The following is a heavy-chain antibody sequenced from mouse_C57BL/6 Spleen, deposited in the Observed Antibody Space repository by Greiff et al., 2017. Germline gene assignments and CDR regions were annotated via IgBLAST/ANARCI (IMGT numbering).Heavy chain of an antibody. CDR3: ARPLITTVGGYWYFDV. D-gene: IGHD1-1*01. Sequence: LQESGPELVKPGASVKLSCKASGYTFTSYYINWVKQRPGQGLEWIGWIYPRDSSTKYNEKFKGKDTLTVDTSSSTAYMQLHSLTSEGSAVXVCARPLITTVGGYWYFDVWGTGTTVTVSS. CDR2: IYPRDSST. CDR1: GYTFTSYY. V-gene: IGHV1-85*01. J-gene: IGHJ1*03.